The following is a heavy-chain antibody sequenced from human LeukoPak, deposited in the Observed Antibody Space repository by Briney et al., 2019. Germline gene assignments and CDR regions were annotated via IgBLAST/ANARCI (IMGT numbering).Heavy chain of an antibody. V-gene: IGHV3-53*01. D-gene: IGHD6-19*01. CDR1: GFTFSSNY. CDR2: IYSGSST. CDR3: ARVGSSSGWYYFDY. Sequence: GGSLRLSCTASGFTFSSNYMSWVRQAPGKGLEWVSVIYSGSSTYYADSVKGRFTISRDNSKNTLYLQMNSLRAEDTAVYYCARVGSSSGWYYFDYWGQGTLVTVSS. J-gene: IGHJ4*02.